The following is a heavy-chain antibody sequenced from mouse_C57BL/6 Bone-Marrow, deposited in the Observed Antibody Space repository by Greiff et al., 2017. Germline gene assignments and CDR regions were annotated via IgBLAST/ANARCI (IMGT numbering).Heavy chain of an antibody. CDR1: GYTFTSYG. Sequence: AQLQQSGAELARPGASVKLSCKASGYTFTSYGISWVKQRTGQGLEWIGEIYPRSGNTYYNEKFKGKATLTTDKSSSTAYMELRSLTSEDSAVYFCARTGWDWYFDVWGTGTTVTVSS. V-gene: IGHV1-81*01. J-gene: IGHJ1*03. D-gene: IGHD1-1*02. CDR2: IYPRSGNT. CDR3: ARTGWDWYFDV.